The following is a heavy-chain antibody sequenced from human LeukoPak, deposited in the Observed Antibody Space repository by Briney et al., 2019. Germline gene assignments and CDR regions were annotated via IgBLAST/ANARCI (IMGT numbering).Heavy chain of an antibody. CDR1: GYTFTGDQ. Sequence: GASVKVSCKASGYTFTGDQIYWLRQAPGQGLEWVGWIKPSSGDTLYEQKFQGRVTMTRDKSISSAYMELSSLRSDDTAAYYCARKSAGFLTAWGQGTLVTVSS. V-gene: IGHV1-2*02. CDR2: IKPSSGDT. CDR3: ARKSAGFLTA. D-gene: IGHD2/OR15-2a*01. J-gene: IGHJ5*02.